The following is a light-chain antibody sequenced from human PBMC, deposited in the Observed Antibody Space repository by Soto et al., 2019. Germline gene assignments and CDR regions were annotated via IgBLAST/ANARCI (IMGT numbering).Light chain of an antibody. Sequence: IVMTQSPATLSVSPGDRATLSCRASQSVNSDLAWYQQKPGQAPRLLIYGASTRATGIPARFSGSGSGTEFTLTISSLQSEDFAVYYCQQYNNWPPYTFGQGTKVDIK. J-gene: IGKJ2*01. CDR2: GAS. V-gene: IGKV3-15*01. CDR1: QSVNSD. CDR3: QQYNNWPPYT.